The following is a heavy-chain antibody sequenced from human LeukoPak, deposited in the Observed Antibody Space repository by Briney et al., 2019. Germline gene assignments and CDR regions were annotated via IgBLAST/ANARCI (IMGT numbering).Heavy chain of an antibody. J-gene: IGHJ4*02. D-gene: IGHD5-18*01. V-gene: IGHV3-11*06. CDR1: GFTFSDYY. Sequence: GSLRLSCAASGFTFSDYYMSWIRQAPGKGLEWVSYISSSSSYTNYADSVKGRFTTSRDNAKNSLYLQLNSLRAKDTAVYFCARGGYRHYFDYWGQGTLVTVSS. CDR2: ISSSSSYT. CDR3: ARGGYRHYFDY.